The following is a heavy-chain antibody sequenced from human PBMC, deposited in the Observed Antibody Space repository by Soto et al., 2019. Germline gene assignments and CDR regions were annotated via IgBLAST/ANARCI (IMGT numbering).Heavy chain of an antibody. J-gene: IGHJ4*01. Sequence: SETLSLTCTVSGGSVTSTSYYWSWIRQPPGKGLEWIGYMHYSGSTNYNPSLKSRVTISVDTSKNQFSLKLSSVTAADTAVYYCARAWEHLSFDYCGHGTLVTVSS. CDR2: MHYSGST. CDR1: GGSVTSTSYY. V-gene: IGHV4-61*01. D-gene: IGHD1-26*01. CDR3: ARAWEHLSFDY.